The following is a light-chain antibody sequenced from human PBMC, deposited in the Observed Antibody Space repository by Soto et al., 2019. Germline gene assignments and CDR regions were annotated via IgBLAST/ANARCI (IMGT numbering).Light chain of an antibody. Sequence: QSVLTQPPSTSGTPGQRVTISCSGGNSNIRTNTVNWYQQFPGTAPKLMIYEVNKRPSGVPDRFSGSKSGNTASLTVSGLQAEDEADYYCSSYAGSSNVFGTGTKVTVL. CDR3: SSYAGSSNV. J-gene: IGLJ1*01. V-gene: IGLV1-44*01. CDR2: EVN. CDR1: NSNIRTNT.